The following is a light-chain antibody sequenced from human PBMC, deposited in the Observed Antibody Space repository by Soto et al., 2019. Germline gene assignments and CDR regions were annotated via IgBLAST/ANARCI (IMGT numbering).Light chain of an antibody. CDR2: AAS. CDR1: QSISSY. V-gene: IGKV1-39*01. CDR3: QQYNNWPLT. Sequence: DIQMTQSPSSLSAFVGDRVTITCRASQSISSYLNWYQQKPGKAPKLLIYAASSLQSGVPSRFSGSGSGTEFTLTISSLQSEDFAVYYCQQYNNWPLTFGGGTKVDIK. J-gene: IGKJ4*01.